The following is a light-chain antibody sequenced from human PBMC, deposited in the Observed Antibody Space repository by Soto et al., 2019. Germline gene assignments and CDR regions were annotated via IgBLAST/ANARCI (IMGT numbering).Light chain of an antibody. Sequence: EFVLTQSTVTLSLSPGERATLSCRASQSLTNSFIAWYQQRPGQAPRLLIYDTSSRASGIPDRFSGSGSGTDFTLTISRLETEDFAVFYCQQYGTSEIIFGQGTRLEIK. J-gene: IGKJ5*01. CDR2: DTS. V-gene: IGKV3-20*01. CDR1: QSLTNSF. CDR3: QQYGTSEII.